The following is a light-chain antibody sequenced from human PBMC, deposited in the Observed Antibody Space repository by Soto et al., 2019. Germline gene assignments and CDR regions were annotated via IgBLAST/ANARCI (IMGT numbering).Light chain of an antibody. CDR2: GAS. Sequence: EIVLTQSPDTLSLSPGERATLSCRASQSVSSDYLVWYQQKPGLPPRLLIYGASRRATGIPDRFSGSGSGTDFTLTISSLEPEDSAVYYCQQRHMWPITFGQGTRLEIK. J-gene: IGKJ5*01. CDR3: QQRHMWPIT. CDR1: QSVSSDY. V-gene: IGKV3D-20*02.